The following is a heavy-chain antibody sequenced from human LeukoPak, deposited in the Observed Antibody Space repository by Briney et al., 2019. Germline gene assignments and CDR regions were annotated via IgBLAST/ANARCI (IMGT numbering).Heavy chain of an antibody. J-gene: IGHJ3*02. D-gene: IGHD3-22*01. Sequence: GGSLRLSCAASGFTFSLHWMSWVRQAPGKRLEWVAYIKPDGSDKYYVDSVKGRFAMSRDNAKNSVYLQMNSLRVEDTAVYYCTRRYNYDSSGYYYVRDAFDIWRQGTMVTVSS. CDR2: IKPDGSDK. CDR3: TRRYNYDSSGYYYVRDAFDI. CDR1: GFTFSLHW. V-gene: IGHV3-7*01.